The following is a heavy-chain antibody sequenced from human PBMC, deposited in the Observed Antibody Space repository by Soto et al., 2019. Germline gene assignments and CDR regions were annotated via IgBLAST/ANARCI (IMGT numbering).Heavy chain of an antibody. Sequence: QVHLQQWGAGLLKPSETLSLTCAVSNGAFTGYYCTWIRQPPGKGLEWIGEIFHTGNTNYNPSLRSRVTISQDISKNQFSLNLSSVTAADTAVYYCARGASGSPYPYWGQGTLVTVSS. V-gene: IGHV4-34*01. CDR2: IFHTGNT. D-gene: IGHD6-13*01. CDR3: ARGASGSPYPY. CDR1: NGAFTGYY. J-gene: IGHJ4*02.